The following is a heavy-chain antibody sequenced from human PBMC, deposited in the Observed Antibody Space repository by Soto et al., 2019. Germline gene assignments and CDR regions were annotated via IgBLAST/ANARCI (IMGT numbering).Heavy chain of an antibody. V-gene: IGHV4-39*01. CDR1: GGSISSGSSY. CDR3: ARRTYPGPLPYGLDV. CDR2: IYYSGST. D-gene: IGHD2-2*01. Sequence: QLQLQESGPGLVKPSETLSLTCTVSGGSISSGSSYWGWIRQPPGKGLEWIGSIYYSGSTYYNPSLKSRVTISVDPSKNQFSLKLTSVTAADTAVYYCARRTYPGPLPYGLDVWGQGTTVTVSS. J-gene: IGHJ6*02.